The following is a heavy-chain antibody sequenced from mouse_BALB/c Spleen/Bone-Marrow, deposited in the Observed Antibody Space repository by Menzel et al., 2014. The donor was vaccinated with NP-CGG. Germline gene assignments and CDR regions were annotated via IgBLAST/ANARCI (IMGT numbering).Heavy chain of an antibody. V-gene: IGHV2-9*02. J-gene: IGHJ4*01. Sequence: QVQLKQSGPGLVAPSQSLSITCTVSGFSLTSYGVHWVRQPPGKVLEWLGVIWAGGSTNYNSALMSRLSISKDNSKSQVFIKMNSLQTDDTAMYYCARGSYYEGAMDYWGQGTSVTVSS. CDR2: IWAGGST. D-gene: IGHD1-1*01. CDR3: ARGSYYEGAMDY. CDR1: GFSLTSYG.